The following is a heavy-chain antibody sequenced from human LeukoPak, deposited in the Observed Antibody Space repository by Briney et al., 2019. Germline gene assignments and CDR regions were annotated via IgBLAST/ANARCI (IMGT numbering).Heavy chain of an antibody. J-gene: IGHJ4*02. CDR1: GFTFSTYS. CDR3: AGDLGGGDY. CDR2: IYSSSYT. Sequence: GGSLRLSCAASGFTFSTYSMNWVRQAPGKGLEWVSSIYSSSYTDYADSVKGRFTISRDNAKKSLYLQMNSLRAEDTAVYYCAGDLGGGDYWGQGTLVTVSS. V-gene: IGHV3-21*01. D-gene: IGHD3-16*01.